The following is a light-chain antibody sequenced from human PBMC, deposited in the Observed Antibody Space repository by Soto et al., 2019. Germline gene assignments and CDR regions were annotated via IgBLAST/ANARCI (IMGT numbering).Light chain of an antibody. CDR3: QHADSFPLIT. J-gene: IGKJ5*01. V-gene: IGKV1-12*01. CDR2: AAS. CDR1: EDISTW. Sequence: IQMTQSPSSVSASVGDRVTITCRSSEDISTWLAWYQQKPGKAPKLLIYAASSLQSGVLSRFSGSGSGTDFTLTISSLQPEDFATYYCQHADSFPLITFGQGTRLEIK.